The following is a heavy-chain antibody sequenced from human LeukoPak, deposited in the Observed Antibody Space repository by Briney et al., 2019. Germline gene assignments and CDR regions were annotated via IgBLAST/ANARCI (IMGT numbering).Heavy chain of an antibody. J-gene: IGHJ4*02. CDR2: IYYSGST. V-gene: IGHV4-31*03. D-gene: IGHD5-12*01. CDR3: ARYTLGYDLSNWGNGRNFDY. CDR1: GGSISSGGYY. Sequence: SQTLSLTCTVSGGSISSGGYYWSWIRQHPGKGLEWIGYIYYSGSTYYNPSLKSRVTISVDTSKNQFSLKLSSVTAADTAVYYCARYTLGYDLSNWGNGRNFDYWGQGTLVTVSS.